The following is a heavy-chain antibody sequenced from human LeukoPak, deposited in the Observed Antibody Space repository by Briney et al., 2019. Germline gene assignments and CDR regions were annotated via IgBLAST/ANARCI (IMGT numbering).Heavy chain of an antibody. J-gene: IGHJ4*02. Sequence: PSETLSLTCTVSGGSISSYYWSWIRQPPGKGLEWIGNIYYSGSTNYNPSLKSRVTISVDTSKNQFSLKLSSVTAADTAVYYCALSSGWSPLGVDYWGQGTLVTVSS. CDR1: GGSISSYY. CDR2: IYYSGST. D-gene: IGHD6-19*01. CDR3: ALSSGWSPLGVDY. V-gene: IGHV4-59*01.